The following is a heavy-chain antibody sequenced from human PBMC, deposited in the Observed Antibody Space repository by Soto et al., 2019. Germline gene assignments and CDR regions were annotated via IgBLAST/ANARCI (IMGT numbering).Heavy chain of an antibody. D-gene: IGHD3-9*01. J-gene: IGHJ4*02. CDR2: IYYSGST. V-gene: IGHV4-59*01. CDR3: ARVLGTYYDILTGTTGFDY. Sequence: QVQLQESGPGLVKPSETLSLTCTVSGGSISSYYWSWIRQPPGKGLEWIGYIYYSGSTNYNPSLKSRVTISVDTSKNQFSLKLSSVTAADTAVYYCARVLGTYYDILTGTTGFDYWGQGTLVTVSS. CDR1: GGSISSYY.